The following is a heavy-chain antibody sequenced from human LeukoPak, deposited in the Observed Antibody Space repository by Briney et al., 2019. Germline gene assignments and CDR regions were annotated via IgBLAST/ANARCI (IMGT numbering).Heavy chain of an antibody. D-gene: IGHD3-22*01. CDR3: AKVLYLTVTLLPCFDY. Sequence: TGGSLRLSCAASGFMFSSYAVNWVRQAPGKGLEWVSIISGGGGTTYYADSVKGRFTISRDDSKNTLYLQMNSLRAEDTAVYYCAKVLYLTVTLLPCFDYWGQGTLVAVSS. CDR1: GFMFSSYA. V-gene: IGHV3-23*01. CDR2: ISGGGGTT. J-gene: IGHJ4*02.